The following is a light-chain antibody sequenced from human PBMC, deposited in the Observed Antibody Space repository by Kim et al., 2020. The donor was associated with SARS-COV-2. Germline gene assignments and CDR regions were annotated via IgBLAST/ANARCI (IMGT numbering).Light chain of an antibody. CDR2: EAS. Sequence: LTTGEIATLSCRASQSVSSNVAGYQPKPAKAPGFRIYEASNRATGFPARFSGSGSGTDFTLTISSLEPEDRAVYYCQQRGNGPITFGQGTRLEIK. CDR3: QQRGNGPIT. CDR1: QSVSSN. J-gene: IGKJ5*01. V-gene: IGKV3-11*01.